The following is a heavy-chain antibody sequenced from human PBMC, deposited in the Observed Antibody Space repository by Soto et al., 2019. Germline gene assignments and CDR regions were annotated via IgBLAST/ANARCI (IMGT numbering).Heavy chain of an antibody. D-gene: IGHD3-9*01. CDR3: ARDFYPLDYYLEY. Sequence: ASVKVSCKASGYTFTNHGISWVRPASGQGLEWRGWLSGYNGIRKSAQRLQGRVTMTTDTSTTTAYMELRSLKSDDTAVYYCARDFYPLDYYLEYWGQGTLVTVSS. CDR1: GYTFTNHG. V-gene: IGHV1-18*01. J-gene: IGHJ4*02. CDR2: LSGYNGIR.